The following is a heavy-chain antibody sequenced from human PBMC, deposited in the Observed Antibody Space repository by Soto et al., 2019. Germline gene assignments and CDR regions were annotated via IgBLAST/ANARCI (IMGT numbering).Heavy chain of an antibody. Sequence: GGSLRLTCAVSGFNVRSYWMSWVRQAPGKGLEWVANIKEDGSEIYYLQSVRGRFAISRDSAGNALQLAMNYLSAEDTATYFCARDIGFDYVNWGQGTLVTVSS. D-gene: IGHD3-16*01. J-gene: IGHJ4*02. V-gene: IGHV3-7*01. CDR1: GFNVRSYW. CDR3: ARDIGFDYVN. CDR2: IKEDGSEI.